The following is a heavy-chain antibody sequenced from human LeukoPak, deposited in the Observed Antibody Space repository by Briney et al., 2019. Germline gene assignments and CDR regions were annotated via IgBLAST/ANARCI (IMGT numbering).Heavy chain of an antibody. CDR1: GGSFSGYY. D-gene: IGHD3-22*01. CDR2: IYYSGST. V-gene: IGHV4-59*08. J-gene: IGHJ3*02. CDR3: ASRGDSSGYYTRDDAFDI. Sequence: SETLSLTCAVYGGSFSGYYWSWIRQPPGKGLEWIGYIYYSGSTNYNPSLKSRVTISVDTSKNQFSLKLSSVTAADTAVYYCASRGDSSGYYTRDDAFDIWGQGTMVTVSS.